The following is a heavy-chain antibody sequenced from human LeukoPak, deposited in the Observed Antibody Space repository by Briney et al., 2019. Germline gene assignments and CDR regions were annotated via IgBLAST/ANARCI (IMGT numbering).Heavy chain of an antibody. CDR2: IYYSGST. V-gene: IGHV4-59*01. Sequence: SETLSLTCTVSGGSISSYYWSWIRQPPGKGLEWIRYIYYSGSTNYNPSLKSRVTISVDTSKNQFSLKLSSVTAADTAVYYCARFFSSGWYNWFDPWGQGTLVTVSS. CDR3: ARFFSSGWYNWFDP. J-gene: IGHJ5*02. D-gene: IGHD6-19*01. CDR1: GGSISSYY.